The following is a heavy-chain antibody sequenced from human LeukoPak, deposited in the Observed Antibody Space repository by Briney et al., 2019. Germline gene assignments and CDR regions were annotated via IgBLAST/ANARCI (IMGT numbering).Heavy chain of an antibody. J-gene: IGHJ4*02. D-gene: IGHD2-2*01. CDR3: ARGRGIVVVPAATYYFDY. CDR1: GYTFTSYD. Sequence: ASVKVSCKASGYTFTSYDINWVRQDTGKGLEWMGWMNPNSGNTGHAQKFQGRVTITRNTSISTAYMELSSLRSEDTAVYYCARGRGIVVVPAATYYFDYWGQGTLVTVSS. V-gene: IGHV1-8*03. CDR2: MNPNSGNT.